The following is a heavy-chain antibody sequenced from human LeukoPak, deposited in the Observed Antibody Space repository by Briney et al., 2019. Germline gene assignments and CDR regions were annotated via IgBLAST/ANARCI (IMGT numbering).Heavy chain of an antibody. D-gene: IGHD3-22*01. CDR2: IGTAGDT. Sequence: GGSLRLSCAASGFTFSSYDMHWVRQATGKGLEWVSAIGTAGDTYYPDSVKGRFTISRDNSKNTLYLQMNSLRAEDTAVYYCARVGDYYDSSGYYFWGQGTLVTVSS. V-gene: IGHV3-13*01. J-gene: IGHJ4*02. CDR3: ARVGDYYDSSGYYF. CDR1: GFTFSSYD.